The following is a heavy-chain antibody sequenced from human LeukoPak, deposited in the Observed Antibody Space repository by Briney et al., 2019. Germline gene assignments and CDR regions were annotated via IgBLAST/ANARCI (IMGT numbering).Heavy chain of an antibody. V-gene: IGHV4-59*01. CDR1: GGSINSYY. D-gene: IGHD6-13*01. Sequence: SETLSLTCTVSGGSINSYYWSWIRQPPGKGLEWIGYIYYSGSTNYNPSLKSRVTISVDTSKNQFSLKLSSVTAADTAVYYCATTETYSSSWWGQGTLVTVSS. CDR2: IYYSGST. J-gene: IGHJ4*02. CDR3: ATTETYSSSW.